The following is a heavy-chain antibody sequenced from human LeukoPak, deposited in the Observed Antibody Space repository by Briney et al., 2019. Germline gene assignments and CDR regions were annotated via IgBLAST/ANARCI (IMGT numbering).Heavy chain of an antibody. CDR2: LRCSGRST. D-gene: IGHD3-3*02. J-gene: IGHJ4*02. Sequence: GXEXXXXLRCSGRSTYYSHSVKGRFTISRDNSKNTLYLQMNSLRAEDTAVYYCAKSRPPFESEYFDYWGQGTLVTVSS. V-gene: IGHV3-23*01. CDR3: AKSRPPFESEYFDY.